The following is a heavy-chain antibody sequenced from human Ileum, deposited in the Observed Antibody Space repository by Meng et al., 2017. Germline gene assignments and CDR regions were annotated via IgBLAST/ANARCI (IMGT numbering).Heavy chain of an antibody. CDR2: IYHSGRT. D-gene: IGHD3-22*01. V-gene: IGHV4-4*03. J-gene: IGHJ4*02. Sequence: SGPVLVLALVHLSRTSAGLGDSICTYNWLPWVRQSPETGLEWIGEIYHSGRTNYNPSLTSRVTMSVDKSKKQISLNLSSVTAADTAVYYCATSGDNSGFYLGYWGPGILVTVSS. CDR3: ATSGDNSGFYLGY. CDR1: GDSICTYNW.